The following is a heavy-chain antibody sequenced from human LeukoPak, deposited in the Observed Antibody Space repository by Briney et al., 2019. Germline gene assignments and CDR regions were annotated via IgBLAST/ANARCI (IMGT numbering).Heavy chain of an antibody. D-gene: IGHD6-13*01. V-gene: IGHV4-4*07. Sequence: SETLSLTCTVSGGSISSYYWSWIRQPAGKGLEWIGRIYTSGCTNYNPSLKSRVTMSVDTSKNQFSLKLSSVTAADTAVYYCARDEQQLVPRGMDVWGQGTTVTVSS. CDR2: IYTSGCT. J-gene: IGHJ6*02. CDR3: ARDEQQLVPRGMDV. CDR1: GGSISSYY.